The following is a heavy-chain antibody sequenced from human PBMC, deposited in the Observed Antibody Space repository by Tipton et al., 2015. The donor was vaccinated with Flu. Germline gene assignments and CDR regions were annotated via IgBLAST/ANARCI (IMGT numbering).Heavy chain of an antibody. D-gene: IGHD6-19*01. CDR1: GFTVSDNY. CDR2: IYSNGST. Sequence: SLRLSCAASGFTVSDNYMTWVRQAPGKGLEWVSLIYSNGSTYYADSVKGRFTISRDKSKNTVYLQMNSLRPEDTAVYYCARDRSDSSGWYEHDYWGQGTLVTVSS. J-gene: IGHJ4*02. CDR3: ARDRSDSSGWYEHDY. V-gene: IGHV3-53*01.